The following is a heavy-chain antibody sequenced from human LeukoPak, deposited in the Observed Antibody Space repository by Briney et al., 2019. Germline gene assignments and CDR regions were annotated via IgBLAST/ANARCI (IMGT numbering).Heavy chain of an antibody. CDR2: IYYSGST. D-gene: IGHD3-22*01. Sequence: PSETLSLTCTVSGGSISSYYWSWIRQPPGKGLEWIGYIYYSGSTNYNPSLKSRVTISVDTSKNQFSLKLSSVTAADTAVYYCARSPYDSSGYYIPIYYYYYMDVWGKGTTVTISS. V-gene: IGHV4-59*08. J-gene: IGHJ6*03. CDR1: GGSISSYY. CDR3: ARSPYDSSGYYIPIYYYYYMDV.